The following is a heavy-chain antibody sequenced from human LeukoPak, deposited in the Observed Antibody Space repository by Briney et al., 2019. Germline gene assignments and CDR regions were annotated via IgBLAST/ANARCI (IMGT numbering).Heavy chain of an antibody. J-gene: IGHJ4*02. CDR3: ARALHEIVPDY. V-gene: IGHV1-2*02. CDR2: INPNSGGT. Sequence: GGSLRLSCAASGFTFSSYAMHWVRQAPGQGLEWMGWINPNSGGTNYAQKFQGRVTMTRDTSISTAYMELSRLRSDDTAVYYCARALHEIVPDYWGQGTLVTVSS. D-gene: IGHD2-2*01. CDR1: GFTFSSYA.